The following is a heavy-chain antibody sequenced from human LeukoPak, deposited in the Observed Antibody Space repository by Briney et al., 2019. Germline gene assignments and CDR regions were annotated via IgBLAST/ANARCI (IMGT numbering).Heavy chain of an antibody. Sequence: PGGSLRLSCAASGFTFSSYTMHWIRQAPGEGLEWVSSIRGSNSYIFYADSVKGRFTVSRDNAKDSLYLQMNSLRAEDTAVYYCARALTTLTYEGYWGQGTLVTVSS. J-gene: IGHJ4*02. CDR3: ARALTTLTYEGY. CDR1: GFTFSSYT. CDR2: IRGSNSYI. V-gene: IGHV3-21*01. D-gene: IGHD1-1*01.